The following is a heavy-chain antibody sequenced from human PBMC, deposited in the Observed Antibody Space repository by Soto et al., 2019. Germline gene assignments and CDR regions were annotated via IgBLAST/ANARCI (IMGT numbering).Heavy chain of an antibody. V-gene: IGHV4-34*01. CDR2: INHSGST. CDR1: GGSFSGYY. D-gene: IGHD6-13*01. J-gene: IGHJ6*02. Sequence: PSETLSLTCAVYGGSFSGYYWSWIRQPPGKGLEWIGEINHSGSTNYNPSLKSRVTISVDTSKNQFSLKLSSVTAADTAVYYCARLGYSSSWLNYYCGMDVWGQGTTVTVSS. CDR3: ARLGYSSSWLNYYCGMDV.